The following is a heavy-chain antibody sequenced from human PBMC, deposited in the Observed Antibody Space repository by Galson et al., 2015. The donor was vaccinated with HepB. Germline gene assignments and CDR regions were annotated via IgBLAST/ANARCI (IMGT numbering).Heavy chain of an antibody. CDR1: GFPFSSYA. J-gene: IGHJ3*02. CDR3: ARASRTGGGAFDI. Sequence: SLRLSCAASGFPFSSYAMHWVRQAPGKGLEWVAVISYDGSNKYYADSVKGRFTISRDNSKNTLYLQMNSLRAEDTAVYYCARASRTGGGAFDIWGQGTMVTVSS. V-gene: IGHV3-30*04. CDR2: ISYDGSNK. D-gene: IGHD1-1*01.